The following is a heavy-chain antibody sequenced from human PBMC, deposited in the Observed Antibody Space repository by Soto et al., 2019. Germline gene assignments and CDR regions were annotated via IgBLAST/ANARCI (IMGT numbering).Heavy chain of an antibody. J-gene: IGHJ3*02. V-gene: IGHV4-34*01. CDR1: GGSFSGYY. CDR2: TNHRGST. CDR3: ARGYCSSTSCPQDAFDI. D-gene: IGHD2-2*01. Sequence: QVQLQQWGAGLLKPSETLSLTCAVYGGSFSGYYWSWIRQPPGKGLEWFGETNHRGSTNYNPSLKGRVTISVDTSKNQFSLKLSSVTAADTAVYYCARGYCSSTSCPQDAFDIWGQGTMVTVSS.